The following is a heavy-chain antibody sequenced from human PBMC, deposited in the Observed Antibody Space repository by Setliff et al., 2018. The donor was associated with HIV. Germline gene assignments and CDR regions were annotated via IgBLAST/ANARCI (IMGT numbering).Heavy chain of an antibody. J-gene: IGHJ4*02. D-gene: IGHD5-12*01. CDR1: GGSISSRNFY. Sequence: SETLSLTCTVSGGSISSRNFYWGWIRQPPGKGLEWIGSIAYTGSGYYNSSLKSRVTISVDTSKNQFSLKLSSVTAADTAVYYCAQYSSGFDYWGQGTLVTVSS. V-gene: IGHV4-39*07. CDR3: AQYSSGFDY. CDR2: IAYTGSG.